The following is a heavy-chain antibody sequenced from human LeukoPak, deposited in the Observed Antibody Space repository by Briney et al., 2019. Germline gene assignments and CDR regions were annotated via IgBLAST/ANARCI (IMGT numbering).Heavy chain of an antibody. V-gene: IGHV4-59*01. J-gene: IGHJ4*02. Sequence: SETLSLTCSISSGSITTYYWSWIRQPPGKGLEWIGYVYYSGSTTYNPSLQSRVTMSADTSKNQFSLKLSSVTAADTAVYYCAGSDGYNPFDFWGQGTLVTVSS. CDR1: SGSITTYY. D-gene: IGHD5-24*01. CDR3: AGSDGYNPFDF. CDR2: VYYSGST.